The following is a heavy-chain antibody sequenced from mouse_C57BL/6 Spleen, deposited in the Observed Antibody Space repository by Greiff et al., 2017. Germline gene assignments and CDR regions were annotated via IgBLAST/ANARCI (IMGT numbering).Heavy chain of an antibody. Sequence: VQLQQSDAELVKPGASVKISCKVSGYTFTDHTMHWMKQRPEQGLEWIGYIYPRDGSTKYNETFNGKATLTADKSSSTAYMQHNSLTSEDSAVYFCARENSYDYPFYAMDYWGQGTSVTVSS. CDR1: GYTFTDHT. CDR3: ARENSYDYPFYAMDY. J-gene: IGHJ4*01. D-gene: IGHD2-4*01. V-gene: IGHV1-78*01. CDR2: IYPRDGST.